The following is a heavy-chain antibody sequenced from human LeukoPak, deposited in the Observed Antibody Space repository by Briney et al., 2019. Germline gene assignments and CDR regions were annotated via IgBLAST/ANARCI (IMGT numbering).Heavy chain of an antibody. CDR1: DFTVSSNY. Sequence: GGSLRLSCATSDFTVSSNYMSWVRQAPGKGLEWVSIIYGNGSTYYADSMKGRFTISRDNSKNTLYLQMNSLRAEDTAVYYCARFYSSGSFGAFDIWGQGTMVTVSS. CDR3: ARFYSSGSFGAFDI. J-gene: IGHJ3*02. CDR2: IYGNGST. V-gene: IGHV3-53*01. D-gene: IGHD6-19*01.